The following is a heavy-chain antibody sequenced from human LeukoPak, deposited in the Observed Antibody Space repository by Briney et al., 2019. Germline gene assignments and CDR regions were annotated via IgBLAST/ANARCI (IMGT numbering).Heavy chain of an antibody. CDR2: IDSRSDDR. D-gene: IGHD5-18*01. CDR3: ARDTYPPQLIDY. V-gene: IGHV3-21*05. J-gene: IGHJ4*02. Sequence: GGSLRLSCAASGFTFSLYAMSWVRQAPGKGLEWVSYIDSRSDDRLFADSVRGRFTISRDNAKNSLYLQMSSLRPEDSGVYYCARDTYPPQLIDYWGQGTLVTVSS. CDR1: GFTFSLYA.